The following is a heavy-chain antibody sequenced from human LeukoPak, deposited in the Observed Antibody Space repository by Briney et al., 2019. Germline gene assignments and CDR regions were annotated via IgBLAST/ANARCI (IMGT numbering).Heavy chain of an antibody. V-gene: IGHV3-23*01. Sequence: HTGGSLRLSCAASGFTLSSYAMSWVRQAPGKGLEWVSAISGSGGSTYYADSVKGRFTISRDNSKNTLYLQMNSLRAEDTAVYYCTRENTSGGRFFDYWGQGTLVTVSS. CDR1: GFTLSSYA. J-gene: IGHJ4*02. CDR2: ISGSGGST. CDR3: TRENTSGGRFFDY. D-gene: IGHD6-19*01.